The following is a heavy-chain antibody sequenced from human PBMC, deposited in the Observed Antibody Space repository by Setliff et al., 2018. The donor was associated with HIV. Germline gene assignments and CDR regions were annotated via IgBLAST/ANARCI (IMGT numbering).Heavy chain of an antibody. CDR2: INSGSTSI. CDR1: GFTFSSYS. Sequence: LRLSCAASGFTFSSYSMNWVRQAPGKGLEWISYINSGSTSIYYADSMKGRFTISRDNAKNSLYLQMNSLRAEDTAVYYCARDAYSYDSSGFDYWGQGTLVTAPQ. J-gene: IGHJ4*02. D-gene: IGHD3-22*01. V-gene: IGHV3-48*04. CDR3: ARDAYSYDSSGFDY.